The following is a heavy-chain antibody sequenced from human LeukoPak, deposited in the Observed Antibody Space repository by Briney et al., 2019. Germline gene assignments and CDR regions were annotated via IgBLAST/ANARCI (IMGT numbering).Heavy chain of an antibody. CDR3: ARLALGYCSGGTCPYYFDH. V-gene: IGHV4-59*02. D-gene: IGHD2-15*01. J-gene: IGHJ4*02. Sequence: SETLSLTCTVSGGSVSNYYWSWIRQPPGKGLEWVAYGDYSGSTRYNPSLESRVTMSVDTSKNQFSLKLTSVTAADSAVYYCARLALGYCSGGTCPYYFDHWGQGTLVTVSS. CDR1: GGSVSNYY. CDR2: GDYSGST.